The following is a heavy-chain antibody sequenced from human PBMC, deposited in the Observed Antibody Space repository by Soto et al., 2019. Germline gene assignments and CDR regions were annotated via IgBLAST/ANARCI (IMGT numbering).Heavy chain of an antibody. CDR2: INHSGST. V-gene: IGHV4-34*01. CDR3: ARVRRNDASDYYGMDV. Sequence: PSETLSLTCAVYGGSFSGYYWSWIRQPPGKGLEWIGEINHSGSTNYNPSLKSRVTISVDTSKNQFSLKLSSVTAADTAVYYCARVRRNDASDYYGMDVWGQGTTVTV. D-gene: IGHD1-1*01. CDR1: GGSFSGYY. J-gene: IGHJ6*02.